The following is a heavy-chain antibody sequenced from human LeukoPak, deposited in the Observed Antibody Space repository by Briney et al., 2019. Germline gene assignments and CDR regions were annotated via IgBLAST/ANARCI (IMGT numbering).Heavy chain of an antibody. Sequence: SETLSLTCTVSGGSISSYYWSWIRQPAGKGLEWIGRIYTSGSTNYNPSLKSRVTMSVDTSKNQFSLKLSSVTAADTAVYYCASFGIAAAGTPFDYWGQGTLVTVSS. CDR3: ASFGIAAAGTPFDY. D-gene: IGHD6-13*01. V-gene: IGHV4-4*07. CDR1: GGSISSYY. J-gene: IGHJ4*02. CDR2: IYTSGST.